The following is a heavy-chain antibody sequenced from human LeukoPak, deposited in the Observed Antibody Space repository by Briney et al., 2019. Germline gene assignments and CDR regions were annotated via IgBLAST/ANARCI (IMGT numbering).Heavy chain of an antibody. D-gene: IGHD5-18*01. V-gene: IGHV3-30*18. CDR2: ISNDGSKK. CDR1: GFTFSSYG. J-gene: IGHJ4*02. CDR3: AKDRYSYAFEYSDS. Sequence: HPGGSLRLSCAASGFTFSSYGMHWVRQAPGKGLDWVAVISNDGSKKYYADSVKGRFTIPRDNSKNTLSLQVSSLRTEDTAVYYCAKDRYSYAFEYSDSWGQGTLVTVSS.